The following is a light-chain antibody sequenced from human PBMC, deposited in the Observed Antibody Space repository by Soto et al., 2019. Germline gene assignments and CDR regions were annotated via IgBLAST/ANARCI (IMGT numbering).Light chain of an antibody. V-gene: IGLV1-44*01. Sequence: QPVLTQPPSASGTPGQRVTISCSGSSSNIGSNTVNWYQQLPGTAPKLLIYNINQRPSGVPDRFSGSKSGTSASLAIGGLQSEDEADYYCAAWDDSLNGVVFGGGTKVTVL. CDR3: AAWDDSLNGVV. J-gene: IGLJ2*01. CDR1: SSNIGSNT. CDR2: NIN.